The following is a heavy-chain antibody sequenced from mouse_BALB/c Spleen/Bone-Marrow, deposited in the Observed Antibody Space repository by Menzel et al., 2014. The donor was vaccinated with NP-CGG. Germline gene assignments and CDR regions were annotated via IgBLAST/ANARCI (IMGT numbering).Heavy chain of an antibody. CDR3: ARDVGYGNYFVY. V-gene: IGHV7-1*02. J-gene: IGHJ3*01. CDR2: SRNKAKHYTT. CDR1: GFTFSDFH. Sequence: EVQLQESGGDLVQPGDSLRLSCATSGFTFSDFHMEWVRQPPGKRLEWIAASRNKAKHYTTEYSASVKGRFIVSRDTSQSILYLQMNALRAEDTAIYYCARDVGYGNYFVYWGQGTLVTVSA. D-gene: IGHD2-10*02.